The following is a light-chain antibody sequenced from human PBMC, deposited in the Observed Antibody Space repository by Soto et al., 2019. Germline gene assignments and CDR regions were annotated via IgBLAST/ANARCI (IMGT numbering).Light chain of an antibody. CDR3: QQSHSSPLS. V-gene: IGKV1-39*01. J-gene: IGKJ4*01. CDR2: TAS. Sequence: IQMTQSPSSLSASVGDRVTITCRASQSISRNLNLYQQKPGKAPELLIYTASNLQSGVPSRFSGSGSGTDFALTISSLQPEDSAVYYCQQSHSSPLSFGGGTKVDIK. CDR1: QSISRN.